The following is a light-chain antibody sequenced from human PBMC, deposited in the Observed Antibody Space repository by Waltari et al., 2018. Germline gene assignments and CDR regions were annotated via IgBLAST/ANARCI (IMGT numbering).Light chain of an antibody. CDR1: QSISRN. CDR3: QQYNNWRT. CDR2: GAS. J-gene: IGKJ2*01. Sequence: EILMTQSPPTLSASPGERATLSCRASQSISRNLAWYQQKPGQAPRLLIYGASTRATGIPARFSGSGSGTEFTLTISSLQSEDFAVYYCQQYNNWRTFGQGTKLEIK. V-gene: IGKV3-15*01.